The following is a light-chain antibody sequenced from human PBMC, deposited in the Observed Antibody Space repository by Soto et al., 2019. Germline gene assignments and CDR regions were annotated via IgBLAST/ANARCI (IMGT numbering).Light chain of an antibody. J-gene: IGKJ1*01. CDR2: GAS. CDR3: QQYNNWPPMT. V-gene: IGKV3-15*01. CDR1: QGVSSK. Sequence: EIVMTQSPATLSVSPGERATLSCRASQGVSSKLAWYQQKPGQAPRLLLYGASTRATGIPARFSGSGSGTEFTLTISSLQSEDFAVYYCQQYNNWPPMTFGQGTKVDI.